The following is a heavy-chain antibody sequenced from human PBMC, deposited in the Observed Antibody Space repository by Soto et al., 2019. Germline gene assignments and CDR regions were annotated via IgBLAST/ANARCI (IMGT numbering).Heavy chain of an antibody. CDR3: ARVDCGGDCYAYYYYYGMDV. CDR2: INAGNGNT. J-gene: IGHJ6*02. Sequence: ASVKVSCKASGYTFTSYAMHWVRQAPGQRLEWMGWINAGNGNTKYSQKLQGRVTMTTDTSTSTAYMELRSLRSDDTAVYYCARVDCGGDCYAYYYYYGMDVWGQGTTVTV. D-gene: IGHD2-21*02. CDR1: GYTFTSYA. V-gene: IGHV1-3*01.